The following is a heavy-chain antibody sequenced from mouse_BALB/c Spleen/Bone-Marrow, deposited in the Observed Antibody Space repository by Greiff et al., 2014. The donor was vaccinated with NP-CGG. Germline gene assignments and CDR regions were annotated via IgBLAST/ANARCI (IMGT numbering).Heavy chain of an antibody. V-gene: IGHV2-6-4*01. CDR2: IWGGGST. J-gene: IGHJ4*01. Sequence: VQLVESGPGLVAPSQSLSITCTVSGFSLFRYSVHWVRQPPGKGLEWLGMIWGGGSTDYNSALKSRLSISKDNSKSQVFLKMNSLQTDDTAMYYCATYGNYVGYAMDYWGQGTSVTVSS. CDR3: ATYGNYVGYAMDY. CDR1: GFSLFRYS. D-gene: IGHD2-10*02.